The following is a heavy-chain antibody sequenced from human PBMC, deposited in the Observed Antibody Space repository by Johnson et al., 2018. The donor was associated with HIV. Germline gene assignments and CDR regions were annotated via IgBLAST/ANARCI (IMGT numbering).Heavy chain of an antibody. CDR3: AKLGGSGNAFDI. CDR2: ISWNGGNT. Sequence: VQLVESGGNVVRPGGSLRLSCEASGFTFNDHGMSWVRQGPGEGLEWVSSISWNGGNTGYADSVRGRFTISRDNAKNSLYVQMNNLRAGDTAVYYCAKLGGSGNAFDIWGQGTMVTVSS. V-gene: IGHV3-20*04. D-gene: IGHD3-10*01. J-gene: IGHJ3*02. CDR1: GFTFNDHG.